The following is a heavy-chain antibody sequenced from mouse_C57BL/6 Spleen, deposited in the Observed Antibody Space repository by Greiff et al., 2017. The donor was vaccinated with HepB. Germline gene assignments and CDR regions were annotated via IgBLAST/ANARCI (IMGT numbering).Heavy chain of an antibody. CDR2: IDPETGGT. V-gene: IGHV1-15*01. J-gene: IGHJ2*01. CDR3: TRGYYYGSSHDY. D-gene: IGHD1-1*01. CDR1: GYTFTDYE. Sequence: LQESGAELVRPGASVTLSCKASGYTFTDYEMHWVKQTPVHGLEWIGAIDPETGGTAYNQKFKGKAILTADKSSSTAYMELRSLTSEDSAVYYCTRGYYYGSSHDYWGQGTTLTVSS.